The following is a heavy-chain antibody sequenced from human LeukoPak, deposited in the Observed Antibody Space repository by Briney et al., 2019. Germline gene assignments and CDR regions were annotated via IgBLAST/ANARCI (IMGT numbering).Heavy chain of an antibody. D-gene: IGHD5-18*01. CDR3: ARVGYSYDLDY. Sequence: PSETLSLTCTVSGGSISSYYWNWIRQPAGKGLEWIGRIYTIGSTNYNPSLKSRVTMSVDTSKNQFSLKLSSVTAADTAVYYCARVGYSYDLDYWGQGTLVTVSS. CDR1: GGSISSYY. J-gene: IGHJ4*02. V-gene: IGHV4-4*07. CDR2: IYTIGST.